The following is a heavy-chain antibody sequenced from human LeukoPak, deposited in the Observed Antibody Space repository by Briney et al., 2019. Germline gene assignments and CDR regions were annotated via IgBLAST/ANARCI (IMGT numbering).Heavy chain of an antibody. Sequence: ASVKVSCKASGYTFTGYYMHWVRQAPGQGLEWMGWINPNSGGTNYAQKFQGRVTMTRDTSISTAYMELSRLRSDDTAVYYCARGGKWLDKYNWFGPWGQGTLVTVSS. CDR3: ARGGKWLDKYNWFGP. J-gene: IGHJ5*02. CDR2: INPNSGGT. V-gene: IGHV1-2*02. D-gene: IGHD6-19*01. CDR1: GYTFTGYY.